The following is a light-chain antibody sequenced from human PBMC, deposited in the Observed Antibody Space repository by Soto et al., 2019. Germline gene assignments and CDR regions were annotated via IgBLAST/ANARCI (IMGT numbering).Light chain of an antibody. CDR1: QTISSF. CDR3: QQSDSFPFT. CDR2: GSL. Sequence: DVQMTQSPSSLSASVGDRVTITCRASQTISSFLSWYQQEQGKAPKLLIFGSLSLQSGVPSRFSGSGSGTDFTLTISSLQPEDFSTYVCQQSDSFPFTCGQGTKLEIK. V-gene: IGKV1-39*01. J-gene: IGKJ2*01.